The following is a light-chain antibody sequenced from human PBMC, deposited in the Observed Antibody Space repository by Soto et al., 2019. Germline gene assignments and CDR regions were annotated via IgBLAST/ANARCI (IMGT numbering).Light chain of an antibody. Sequence: NFMLTQSHSVSESPGKTVTISCTRSSGSIVSNYVQWYQQRPGSSPTIVIYEDNQRPSGVPDRFSGSIDRSSNSASLTISGLKTEDEADYYRQSYDSNNYVFGTGTKLTVL. V-gene: IGLV6-57*01. CDR1: SGSIVSNY. CDR3: QSYDSNNYV. J-gene: IGLJ1*01. CDR2: EDN.